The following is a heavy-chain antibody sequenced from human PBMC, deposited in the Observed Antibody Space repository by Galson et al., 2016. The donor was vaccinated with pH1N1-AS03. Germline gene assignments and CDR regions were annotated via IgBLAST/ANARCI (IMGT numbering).Heavy chain of an antibody. J-gene: IGHJ4*02. CDR3: SRAIHTVVGLWYIEY. CDR2: ITSRGYGGTT. V-gene: IGHV3-49*03. D-gene: IGHD2-21*01. CDR1: GFTFGEYP. Sequence: SLRLSCAASGFTFGEYPLSWIRQAPGKGLEWIGFITSRGYGGTTHYAASVQDRFTISRDDSESIAYLQMDSLKTEDTAVYFCSRAIHTVVGLWYIEYLGQGTLVTVST.